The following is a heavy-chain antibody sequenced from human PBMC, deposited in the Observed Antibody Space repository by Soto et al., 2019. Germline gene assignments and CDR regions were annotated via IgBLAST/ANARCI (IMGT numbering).Heavy chain of an antibody. CDR1: GGSISSGGYY. CDR3: ARAPGDYFDY. J-gene: IGHJ4*02. Sequence: QVQLQESGPGLVKPSQTLSLTCTVSGGSISSGGYYWSWIRQHPGKGLEWIGYIFYSGSTYYNPSLXGXVXLXXDTSKTQFSLKLSSVTAADTAVYYCARAPGDYFDYWGQGTLVTVSS. CDR2: IFYSGST. V-gene: IGHV4-31*03.